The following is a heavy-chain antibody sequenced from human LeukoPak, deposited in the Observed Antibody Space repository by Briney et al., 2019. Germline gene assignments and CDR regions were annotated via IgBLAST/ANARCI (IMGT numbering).Heavy chain of an antibody. CDR3: AKDRDSSGWAQEAFDI. V-gene: IGHV3-23*01. J-gene: IGHJ3*02. CDR1: GFTFSSYA. Sequence: PGGSLRLSCAASGFTFSSYAMSWVRQAPGKGLEWVSAISGSGGSTYYADSVKGRFTIFRDNSKNTLYLQMNSLRAEDTAVYYCAKDRDSSGWAQEAFDIWGQGTMVTVSS. D-gene: IGHD6-19*01. CDR2: ISGSGGST.